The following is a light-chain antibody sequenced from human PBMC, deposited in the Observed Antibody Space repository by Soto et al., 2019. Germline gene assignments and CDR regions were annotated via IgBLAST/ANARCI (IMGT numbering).Light chain of an antibody. V-gene: IGLV4-69*01. CDR3: QTWDTGIRV. Sequence: QSVLTQSPSASTSLGASVKLTCTLSSGHSNYVIAWHQQQPEKGPRYLMKLNSDGSHSKGDGIPDRFSGSSSGAERYLTISSLQSEDEADYYCQTWDTGIRVFGGGTQLTLL. J-gene: IGLJ2*01. CDR1: SGHSNYV. CDR2: LNSDGSH.